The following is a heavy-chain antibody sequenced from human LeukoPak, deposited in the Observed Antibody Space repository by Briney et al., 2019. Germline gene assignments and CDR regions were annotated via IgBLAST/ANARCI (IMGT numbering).Heavy chain of an antibody. D-gene: IGHD1-1*01. Sequence: GGSLRLSCAASGFTFSDYYMSWIRQAPGKGLEWVSYISSSGSTIYYADSVKGRFTISRDNAKNSLYLQMNRLRPDDTALYFCASGIRERGFDYWGHGTLVTVSS. V-gene: IGHV3-11*04. CDR3: ASGIRERGFDY. CDR1: GFTFSDYY. J-gene: IGHJ4*01. CDR2: ISSSGSTI.